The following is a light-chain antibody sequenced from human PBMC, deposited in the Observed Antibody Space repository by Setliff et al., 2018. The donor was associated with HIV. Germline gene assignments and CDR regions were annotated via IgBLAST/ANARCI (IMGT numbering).Light chain of an antibody. Sequence: EIVLTQSPGTLSLSPGERATLSCRASQSVDSSSLAWYQHKPGQAPRLLIYAASTRATGIADRFSGSGSGADFTLTICRLEPDDFAVYYCQYYRSSPVIFAGGTKVDIK. J-gene: IGKJ4*01. CDR2: AAS. V-gene: IGKV3-20*01. CDR3: QYYRSSPVI. CDR1: QSVDSSS.